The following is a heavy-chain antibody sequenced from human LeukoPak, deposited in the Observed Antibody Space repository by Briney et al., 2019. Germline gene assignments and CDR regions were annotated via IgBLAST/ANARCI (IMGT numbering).Heavy chain of an antibody. V-gene: IGHV3-7*05. CDR1: GFIFSTYW. J-gene: IGHJ4*02. Sequence: PGGSLRLSCAASGFIFSTYWMSWVRQAPGKGLEWVANIKKDGSEKHYVDSVKGRFTISRDDDKNSLYLQMNSLRAEDTAVYYCARGYYYDSSGYYVGNDFDYWGQGTLVTVSS. D-gene: IGHD3-22*01. CDR2: IKKDGSEK. CDR3: ARGYYYDSSGYYVGNDFDY.